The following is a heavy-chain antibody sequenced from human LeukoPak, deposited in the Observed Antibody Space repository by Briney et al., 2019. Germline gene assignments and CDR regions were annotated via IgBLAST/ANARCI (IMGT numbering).Heavy chain of an antibody. D-gene: IGHD3-16*01. J-gene: IGHJ3*02. Sequence: PGGSLRLSCAASGFTSSSYAMTWVRQAPGKGLEWVSAISGSGGSTYYADSVKGRFTISRDNSKNTPYLQMNSLRAEDTAVYYCANFWGGRPRAFDIWGQGTMVTVSS. CDR1: GFTSSSYA. V-gene: IGHV3-23*01. CDR3: ANFWGGRPRAFDI. CDR2: ISGSGGST.